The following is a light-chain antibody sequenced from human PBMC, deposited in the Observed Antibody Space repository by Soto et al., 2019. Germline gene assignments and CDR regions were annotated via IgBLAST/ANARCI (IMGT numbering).Light chain of an antibody. V-gene: IGKV4-1*01. CDR1: QRVNIN. J-gene: IGKJ4*01. CDR3: YQYFSTPLT. Sequence: MAQTPVTLSVSPGERATLSCRASQRVNINLAWYQQKPGQPPKLVIYWASTRESGVPDRFSGSGSGTDFTLTISSLQAEDVAVYYCYQYFSTPLTFGGGTKVEIK. CDR2: WAS.